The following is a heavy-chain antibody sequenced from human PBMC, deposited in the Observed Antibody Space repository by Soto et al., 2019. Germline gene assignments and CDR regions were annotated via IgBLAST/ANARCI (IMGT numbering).Heavy chain of an antibody. CDR2: IYYSGST. CDR3: ARALIGSSSWYDYYYYGMDA. J-gene: IGHJ6*02. D-gene: IGHD6-13*01. V-gene: IGHV4-59*01. Sequence: PSENLSLTCTVSGCSFSSSYWSWIRQPPGKGLEWIGYIYYSGSTNYNPSLKSRVTISVDTSKNQFSLKLSSVTAADTAVYYCARALIGSSSWYDYYYYGMDAWGQGTTVTVSS. CDR1: GCSFSSSY.